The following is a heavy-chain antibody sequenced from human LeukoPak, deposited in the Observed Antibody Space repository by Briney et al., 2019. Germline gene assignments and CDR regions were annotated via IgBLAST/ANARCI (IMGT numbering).Heavy chain of an antibody. CDR2: IYYSGST. V-gene: IGHV4-59*01. J-gene: IGHJ4*02. CDR3: ARAGYSSSWYDY. D-gene: IGHD6-13*01. Sequence: WIGYIYYSGSTNYNPSLKSRVTISVATSKNQFSLKLSSVTAADTAVYYCARAGYSSSWYDYWGQGTLVTVSS.